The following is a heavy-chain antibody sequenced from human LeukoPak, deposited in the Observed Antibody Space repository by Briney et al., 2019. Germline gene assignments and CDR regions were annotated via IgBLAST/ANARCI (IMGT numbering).Heavy chain of an antibody. J-gene: IGHJ6*03. V-gene: IGHV1-18*01. CDR3: ARCIAVAGTHYYYYYMDV. CDR2: ISANNGYT. D-gene: IGHD6-19*01. CDR1: GYSFSSFG. Sequence: ASVKVSCKASGYSFSSFGISWLRQAPGQGLEWMGWISANNGYTKYAQKLQGRVTMTTDTSTSTAYMELRSLRSDDTAVYYCARCIAVAGTHYYYYYMDVWGKGTTVTVSS.